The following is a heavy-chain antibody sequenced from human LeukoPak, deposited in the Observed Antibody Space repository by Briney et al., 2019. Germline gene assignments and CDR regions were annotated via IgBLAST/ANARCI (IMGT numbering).Heavy chain of an antibody. D-gene: IGHD3-22*01. CDR2: VNPNSGDT. Sequence: ASVKVSCKASGYTFTGYYMHWVRKAPGQGLEWMGWVNPNSGDTNLAQKFQGRVAMTSDTSINSAYIDLNSLRSDDTAVYYCARGRSREESSGYCHFDNWGQGTLVTVSS. CDR3: ARGRSREESSGYCHFDN. CDR1: GYTFTGYY. J-gene: IGHJ4*02. V-gene: IGHV1-2*02.